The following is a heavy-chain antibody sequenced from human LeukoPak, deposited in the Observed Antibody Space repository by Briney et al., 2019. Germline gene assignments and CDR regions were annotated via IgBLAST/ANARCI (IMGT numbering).Heavy chain of an antibody. CDR3: ARPRHRIVGATSPIDY. CDR2: INHSGST. J-gene: IGHJ4*02. V-gene: IGHV4-34*01. Sequence: SETLSLTCAVYGGSFSGYYWSWIRQPPGKGLEWIGEINHSGSTNYNPPLKSRVTISVDTSKNQFSLKLSSVTAADTAVYYCARPRHRIVGATSPIDYWGQGTLVTVSS. D-gene: IGHD1-26*01. CDR1: GGSFSGYY.